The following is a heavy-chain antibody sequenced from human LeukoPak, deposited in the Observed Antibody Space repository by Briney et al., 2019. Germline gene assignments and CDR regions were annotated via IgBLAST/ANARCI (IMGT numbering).Heavy chain of an antibody. CDR2: MNPNSGNT. V-gene: IGHV1-8*01. CDR3: ATLFYDFWSGYYLDDYYGMDV. Sequence: ASVKVSCKASGYTFTSYDINWVRQATGQGLEWMGWMNPNSGNTGYAQKFQGRVTMTRNTSISTAYVELSSLRSEDTAVYYCATLFYDFWSGYYLDDYYGMDVWGQGTTVTVSS. CDR1: GYTFTSYD. D-gene: IGHD3-3*01. J-gene: IGHJ6*02.